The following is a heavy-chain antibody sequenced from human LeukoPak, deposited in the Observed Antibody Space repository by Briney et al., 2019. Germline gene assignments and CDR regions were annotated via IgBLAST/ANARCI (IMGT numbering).Heavy chain of an antibody. D-gene: IGHD3-3*01. Sequence: XGYLRLSCAASGFTFNSYGMSWVRHAPWKGLEWVGNIKRDGSQKYYGDWVKGRFSISRDNAKNSLYLQMNSLRAEDTAVYYCARGVPYASWSGPHYSDYWGQGTLVTVSS. V-gene: IGHV3-7*01. CDR2: IKRDGSQK. CDR3: ARGVPYASWSGPHYSDY. J-gene: IGHJ4*02. CDR1: GFTFNSYG.